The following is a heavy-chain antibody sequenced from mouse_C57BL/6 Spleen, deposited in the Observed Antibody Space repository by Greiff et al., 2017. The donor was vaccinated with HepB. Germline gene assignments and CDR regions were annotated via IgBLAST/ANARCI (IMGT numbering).Heavy chain of an antibody. Sequence: VQLVESGAELVRPGTSVKVSCKASGYAFTNYLIEWVKQRPGQGLEWIGVINPGSGGTNYNEKFKGKATLTADKSSSTAYMQLSSLTSEDSAVYFCARGRRYYAMDYWGQGTSVTVSS. J-gene: IGHJ4*01. CDR3: ARGRRYYAMDY. CDR1: GYAFTNYL. CDR2: INPGSGGT. V-gene: IGHV1-54*01.